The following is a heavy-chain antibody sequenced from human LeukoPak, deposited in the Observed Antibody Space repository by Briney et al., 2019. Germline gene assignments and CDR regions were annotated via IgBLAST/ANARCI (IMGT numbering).Heavy chain of an antibody. V-gene: IGHV3-30*02. D-gene: IGHD3/OR15-3a*01. J-gene: IGHJ4*02. Sequence: GGSLRLSCAASGFTFSSYGMHWVRQAPGKGLEWVAFIRYDGSNKYYADSVKGRFTISRDNAKDSLYLEMNSLRVDDTAVYYCARGDPIYDFWSGGDYWGQGVLVTVSS. CDR3: ARGDPIYDFWSGGDY. CDR2: IRYDGSNK. CDR1: GFTFSSYG.